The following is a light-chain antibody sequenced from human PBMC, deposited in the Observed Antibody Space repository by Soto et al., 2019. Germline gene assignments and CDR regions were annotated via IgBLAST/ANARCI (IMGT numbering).Light chain of an antibody. CDR1: QSVGSN. CDR2: GAF. CDR3: QQYDKWPYT. V-gene: IGKV3-15*01. Sequence: EIVLTQSPATLSVSPGERATLSCRTSQSVGSNLARYQQKPGQAPRRLIYGAFIRAPGFPVTFRGTGSGSESTLTISSLQSEDGALYYCQQYDKWPYTFGQGTNLEIK. J-gene: IGKJ2*01.